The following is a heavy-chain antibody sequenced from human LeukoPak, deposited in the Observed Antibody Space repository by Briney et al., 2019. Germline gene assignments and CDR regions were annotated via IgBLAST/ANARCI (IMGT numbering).Heavy chain of an antibody. J-gene: IGHJ1*01. Sequence: GGSLRLSCAVSGFTSSDYWMHWVRQAPGKGLVWVSRFKNDGSSATYADSVKGRFTISRDEAKNTLYVQMNSLRVEDTAVYYCARLTRVGYNSYVYWGQGTLVTVSS. CDR3: ARLTRVGYNSYVY. CDR1: GFTSSDYW. V-gene: IGHV3-74*01. CDR2: FKNDGSSA. D-gene: IGHD5-24*01.